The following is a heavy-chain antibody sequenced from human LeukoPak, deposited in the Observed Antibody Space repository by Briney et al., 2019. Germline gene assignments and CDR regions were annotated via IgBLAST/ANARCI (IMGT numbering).Heavy chain of an antibody. CDR1: GYTFTSFD. CDR2: MNPNSGNT. Sequence: ASVKVSCKASGYTFTSFDVNWVRQATGQELEWMGWMNPNSGNTGYAQKFQGRVTMTRNTSISTAYMELSSLRSEDTAVYYCARVNVQCGLDVWGQGTTVTVSS. J-gene: IGHJ6*02. V-gene: IGHV1-8*01. CDR3: ARVNVQCGLDV. D-gene: IGHD1-1*01.